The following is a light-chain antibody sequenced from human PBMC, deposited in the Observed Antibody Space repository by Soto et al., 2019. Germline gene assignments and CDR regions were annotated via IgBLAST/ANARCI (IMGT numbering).Light chain of an antibody. Sequence: QSALTQPPSASGSPGQSVTISCAGTSSDVGSYFYVSWYQQHPGKAPKLMIYEVTKRSSGVPDRFSGSKSGNTASLTVSGLQVEDEADYFCSIYAGGNSVIFGGGTKLIVL. CDR3: SIYAGGNSVI. V-gene: IGLV2-8*01. CDR1: SSDVGSYFY. CDR2: EVT. J-gene: IGLJ2*01.